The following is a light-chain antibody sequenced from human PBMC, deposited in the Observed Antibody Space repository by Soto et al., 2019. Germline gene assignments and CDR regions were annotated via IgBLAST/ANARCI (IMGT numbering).Light chain of an antibody. Sequence: SYELNQPPSVSVAPGQPARITCGGDNLGDKSVHWYQQKPGQAPVMVVYDDYDRPSGIPERFSGSKSGNTATLTISGVEAGDEADYFCQVWDNSADRVAVFGGGTKLTVL. J-gene: IGLJ2*01. CDR2: DDY. CDR1: NLGDKS. CDR3: QVWDNSADRVAV. V-gene: IGLV3-21*02.